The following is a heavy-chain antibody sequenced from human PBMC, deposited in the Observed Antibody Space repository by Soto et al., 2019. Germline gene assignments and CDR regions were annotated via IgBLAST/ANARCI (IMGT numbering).Heavy chain of an antibody. CDR1: GGSINSGSHY. V-gene: IGHV4-39*01. CDR3: VRQYVADGYDV. CDR2: IYYTGST. Sequence: PSETLSLTCTVSGGSINSGSHYWGWIRQPPGKGLEWIASIYYTGSTYYTPSLKSRVTISVDTSKSQFSLRLSSVTAADTAVYYCVRQYVADGYDVWGRGSLVTVSS. D-gene: IGHD5-12*01. J-gene: IGHJ4*02.